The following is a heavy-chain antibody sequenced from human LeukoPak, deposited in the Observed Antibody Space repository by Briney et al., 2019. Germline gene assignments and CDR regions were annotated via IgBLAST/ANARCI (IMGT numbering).Heavy chain of an antibody. D-gene: IGHD3-22*01. V-gene: IGHV3-23*01. CDR2: IRPSGGTT. CDR3: ASPYYDSSGYYLDAFDI. CDR1: GFTFSNYA. Sequence: PGGSLRLSCATSGFTFSNYALSWVRQAPGKGLEWVSSIRPSGGTTYYAHYVKGRFTISRDNSKNTLYLQMNSLRAEDTAVYYCASPYYDSSGYYLDAFDIWGEGKMVTVSS. J-gene: IGHJ3*02.